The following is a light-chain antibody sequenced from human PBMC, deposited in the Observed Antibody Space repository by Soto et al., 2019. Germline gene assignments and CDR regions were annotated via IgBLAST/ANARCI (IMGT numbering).Light chain of an antibody. CDR3: QKSDSTPWT. CDR2: AAS. CDR1: QGISSY. V-gene: IGKV1-8*01. J-gene: IGKJ1*01. Sequence: AIRMTQSPSSFSASTGDRATITCRASQGISSYLSWYQQKPGKAPKLLIYAASTLQSGVTSRFSGSGSGTNFTLTISDLQPEDFTTYYCQKSDSTPWTFGQGTQVEIK.